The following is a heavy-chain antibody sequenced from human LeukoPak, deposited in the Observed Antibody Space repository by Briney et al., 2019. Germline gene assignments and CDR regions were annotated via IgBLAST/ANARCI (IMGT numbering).Heavy chain of an antibody. D-gene: IGHD3-22*01. Sequence: GGSLRLSCAASGFTITSYWMSWVRQAPGKGLEWVANIKQDGSEKYYVDSVKGRFTISRDNAKNSLYLQMNSLRAEDTAVYYCARDYHDSSAYYWFDYWGQGTLVTVSS. CDR2: IKQDGSEK. J-gene: IGHJ4*02. V-gene: IGHV3-7*01. CDR3: ARDYHDSSAYYWFDY. CDR1: GFTITSYW.